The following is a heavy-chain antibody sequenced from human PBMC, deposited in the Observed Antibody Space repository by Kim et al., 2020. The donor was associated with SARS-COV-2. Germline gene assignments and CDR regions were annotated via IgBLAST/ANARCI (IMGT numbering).Heavy chain of an antibody. J-gene: IGHJ4*02. D-gene: IGHD4-17*01. V-gene: IGHV4-30-4*01. CDR2: IYYSGST. CDR1: GGSISSGDYY. Sequence: SETLSLTCTVSGGSISSGDYYWSWIRQPPGKGLEWIGYIYYSGSTYYNPSLKSRVTISVDTSKNQFSLKLSSVTAADTAVYYCARDHRVRGYGAGIFDYWGQGTLVTVSS. CDR3: ARDHRVRGYGAGIFDY.